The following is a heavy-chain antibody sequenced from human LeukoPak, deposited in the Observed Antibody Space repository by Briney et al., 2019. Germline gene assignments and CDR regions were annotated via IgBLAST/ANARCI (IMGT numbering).Heavy chain of an antibody. V-gene: IGHV3-48*02. D-gene: IGHD3-9*01. CDR2: ISTTAEGAKYA. CDR3: ATDQRYAFDY. J-gene: IGHJ4*02. CDR1: GXSFTDYP. Sequence: GGSLRLSCATSGXSFTDYPMNWVRQAPGKGLEWISNISTTAEGAKYAYYADSVKGRVTISRDDGKNTLYLHMNSLRDDDTAVYYCATDQRYAFDYWGQGILVTVSS.